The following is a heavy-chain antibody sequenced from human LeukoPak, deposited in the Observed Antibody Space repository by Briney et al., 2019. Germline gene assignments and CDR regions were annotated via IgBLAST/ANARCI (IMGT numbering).Heavy chain of an antibody. V-gene: IGHV3-7*03. Sequence: GGSLRLSCAASGFTFSNYWMSWVRQAPGKGLEWVANMNRDGSEKNYVDSMKGRFTISRDNSKNTLYLQMNSLRAEDTAVYYCAKGDDYVWGSYPYYFDYWGQGTLVTVSS. CDR1: GFTFSNYW. J-gene: IGHJ4*02. D-gene: IGHD3-16*01. CDR2: MNRDGSEK. CDR3: AKGDDYVWGSYPYYFDY.